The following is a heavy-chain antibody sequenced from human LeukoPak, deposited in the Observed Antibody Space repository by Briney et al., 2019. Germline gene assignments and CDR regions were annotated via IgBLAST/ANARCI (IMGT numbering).Heavy chain of an antibody. D-gene: IGHD3-22*01. J-gene: IGHJ4*02. CDR2: INTDGSTT. V-gene: IGHV3-74*01. CDR3: ARARDLDDSSGYSFDY. Sequence: GGSLRLSCVVSRFTFSSHWMHWVRQAPGKGPVWVSRINTDGSTTNYADSVKGRFTISRDNAKNTLYLQMNSPRAEDTAVYYCARARDLDDSSGYSFDYWGQGTLVTVSS. CDR1: RFTFSSHW.